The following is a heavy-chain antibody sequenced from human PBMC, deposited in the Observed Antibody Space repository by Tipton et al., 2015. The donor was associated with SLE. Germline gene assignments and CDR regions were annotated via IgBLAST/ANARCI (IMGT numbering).Heavy chain of an antibody. CDR1: GFTFSSYA. Sequence: SLRLSCAASGFTFSSYAMSWVRQAPGKGLEWVSAISGSGGSTYYADSVKGRFTISRDNSKNTLYLQMNSLRAEDTAVYYCASRSITIIGGVPPPHYWGQGTLVTVSS. D-gene: IGHD3-3*01. CDR2: ISGSGGST. J-gene: IGHJ4*01. V-gene: IGHV3-23*01. CDR3: ASRSITIIGGVPPPHY.